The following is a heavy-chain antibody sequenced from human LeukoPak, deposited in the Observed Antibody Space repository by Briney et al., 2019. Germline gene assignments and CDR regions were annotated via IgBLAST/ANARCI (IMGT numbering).Heavy chain of an antibody. J-gene: IGHJ6*03. D-gene: IGHD3-22*01. CDR2: IYYSGST. Sequence: SETLSLTCTVSGGSISSSSYYWGWIRQPPGKGLEWIGSIYYSGSTYYNPSLKSRVTISVDTSKNQFSLKLSSVTAADTAVYYCASYHANYYDSSGYSQLYYYYMDVWGKGTTVTVSS. CDR3: ASYHANYYDSSGYSQLYYYYMDV. CDR1: GGSISSSSYY. V-gene: IGHV4-39*07.